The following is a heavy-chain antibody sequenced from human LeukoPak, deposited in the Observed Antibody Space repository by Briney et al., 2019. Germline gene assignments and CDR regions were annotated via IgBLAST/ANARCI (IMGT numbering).Heavy chain of an antibody. J-gene: IGHJ4*02. Sequence: GGSLRLSCAASGFFFTNYHIHWVRQAPGKGLEWVACIWHHGNDAYYVDSVKGRFTISRDNSKNTVYLQMSSLRADDTAVYYCARDPIDGYYFFDYWGQGILVTVST. CDR2: IWHHGNDA. CDR1: GFFFTNYH. V-gene: IGHV3-33*01. CDR3: ARDPIDGYYFFDY. D-gene: IGHD5-24*01.